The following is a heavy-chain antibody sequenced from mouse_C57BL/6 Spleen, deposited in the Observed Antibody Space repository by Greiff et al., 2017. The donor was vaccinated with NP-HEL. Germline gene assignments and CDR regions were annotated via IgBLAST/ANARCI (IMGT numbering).Heavy chain of an antibody. CDR3: TRLSPATMVTTSGDY. CDR2: IYPGNSDT. CDR1: GYTFTSYW. V-gene: IGHV1-5*01. J-gene: IGHJ2*01. Sequence: EVQLQQSGTVLARPGASVKMSCKTSGYTFTSYWMHWVKQRPGQGLEWIGAIYPGNSDTSYNQKFKGKAKLTAVTSASTAYMELSSLTNEDSAVYYCTRLSPATMVTTSGDYWGQGTTLTVSS. D-gene: IGHD2-2*01.